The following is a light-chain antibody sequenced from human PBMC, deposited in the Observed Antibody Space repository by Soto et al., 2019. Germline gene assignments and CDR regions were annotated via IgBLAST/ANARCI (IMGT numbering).Light chain of an antibody. Sequence: QSVLTQPPSASGSPGQSVTISCTGTSSDVGGYNYVSWYQQHPGKAPKLVIYEVNKRPSGVPDRFSGSKSGDTASLTVSGLQAEYEADYYCSSFAGSNNWGVFGGGTKLTVL. V-gene: IGLV2-8*01. CDR2: EVN. CDR1: SSDVGGYNY. J-gene: IGLJ2*01. CDR3: SSFAGSNNWGV.